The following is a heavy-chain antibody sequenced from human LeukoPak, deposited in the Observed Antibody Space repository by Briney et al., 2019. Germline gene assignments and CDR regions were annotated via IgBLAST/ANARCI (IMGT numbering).Heavy chain of an antibody. V-gene: IGHV4-38-2*02. CDR2: IYHGGST. CDR3: ARAFGELDY. D-gene: IGHD3-10*01. Sequence: SLXCTVSGYSISSXYYXAWIRLPPXKXLEWIVSIYHGGSTNYNPSLKSRVTISVDTSKNQFSLKLSSVTAADTAVYYCARAFGELDYWGQGTLVTVSS. CDR1: GYSISSXYY. J-gene: IGHJ4*02.